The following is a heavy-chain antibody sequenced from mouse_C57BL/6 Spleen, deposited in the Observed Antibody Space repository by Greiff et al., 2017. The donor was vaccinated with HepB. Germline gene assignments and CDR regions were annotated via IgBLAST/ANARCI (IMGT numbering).Heavy chain of an antibody. CDR3: ARPPYFDY. Sequence: VKLQESGAELARPGASVKLSCKASGYTFTSYGISWVKQRTGQGLEWIGEIYPRRGNTYYNEKFKGKATLTADKSSSTAYMELRSLTSEDSAVYFCARPPYFDYWGQGTTLTVSS. CDR1: GYTFTSYG. V-gene: IGHV1-81*01. J-gene: IGHJ2*01. CDR2: IYPRRGNT.